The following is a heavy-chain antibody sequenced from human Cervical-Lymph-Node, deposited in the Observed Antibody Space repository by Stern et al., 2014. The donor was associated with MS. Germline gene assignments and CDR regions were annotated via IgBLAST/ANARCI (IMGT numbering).Heavy chain of an antibody. D-gene: IGHD3/OR15-3a*01. CDR3: ASGTGSKRPTGNY. Sequence: VQLVESGAEVKKPGASVKVSCKASGYTFTSHYMHWVRQAPGQGLEWAGIINPSGDSASYAQKFQGRLTMTRDTSTSTVYMELSSLRSEDTAVYYCASGTGSKRPTGNYWGQGTLVTVSS. CDR1: GYTFTSHY. V-gene: IGHV1-46*01. CDR2: INPSGDSA. J-gene: IGHJ4*02.